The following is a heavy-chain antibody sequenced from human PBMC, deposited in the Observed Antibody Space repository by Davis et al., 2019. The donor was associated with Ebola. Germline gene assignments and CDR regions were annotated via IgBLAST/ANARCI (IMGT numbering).Heavy chain of an antibody. V-gene: IGHV3-30-3*01. J-gene: IGHJ4*02. Sequence: GESLKISCAASGFTFSSYAMHWVRQAPGKGLEWVAVISYDGSNKYYADSVKGRFTISRDNSKNTLYLQMNSLRAEDTAVYYCARDRWLLWFGDSIDYWGQGTLVTVSS. CDR3: ARDRWLLWFGDSIDY. CDR2: ISYDGSNK. CDR1: GFTFSSYA. D-gene: IGHD3-10*01.